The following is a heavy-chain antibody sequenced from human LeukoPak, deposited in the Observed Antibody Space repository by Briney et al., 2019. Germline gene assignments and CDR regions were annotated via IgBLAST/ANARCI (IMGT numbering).Heavy chain of an antibody. J-gene: IGHJ4*02. D-gene: IGHD5-24*01. CDR2: IIPIFGTA. Sequence: SVKVSCKASGGTFSSYAISWVRQAPGQGLEWMGVIIPIFGTANYAQKFQGRVTITADESTSTAYMELSSLRSEDTAVYYCARDLQGSREGYTRVGRDDDYWGQGTLVTVSS. CDR3: ARDLQGSREGYTRVGRDDDY. V-gene: IGHV1-69*01. CDR1: GGTFSSYA.